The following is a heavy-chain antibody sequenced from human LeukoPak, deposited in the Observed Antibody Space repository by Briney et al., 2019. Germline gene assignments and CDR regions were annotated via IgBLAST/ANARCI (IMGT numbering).Heavy chain of an antibody. CDR2: IYHSGST. V-gene: IGHV4-38-2*02. CDR3: ARDRGWEPGAFDI. CDR1: GYSISSGYY. Sequence: SETLSLTCTVSGYSISSGYYWGWIRQPPGKGLEWIGSIYHSGSTYYNPSLKSRVTISVDTSKNQFSLKLSSVTAADTAVYYCARDRGWEPGAFDIWGQGTMVTVSS. D-gene: IGHD1-26*01. J-gene: IGHJ3*02.